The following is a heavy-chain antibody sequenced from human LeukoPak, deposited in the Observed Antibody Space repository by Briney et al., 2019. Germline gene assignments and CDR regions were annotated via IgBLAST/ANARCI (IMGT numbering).Heavy chain of an antibody. CDR1: GYAFTNYW. Sequence: GEPLKISCKGCGYAFTNYWIGWVRQMPGKGLEWMGITYPGVSDTRYSPSFQGQVTISVDKSFSTAHLQWSSLKASGTAMYYCARHSYMTATPIPDYWGQGTLVTVSS. CDR2: TYPGVSDT. CDR3: ARHSYMTATPIPDY. J-gene: IGHJ4*02. V-gene: IGHV5-51*01. D-gene: IGHD2-21*02.